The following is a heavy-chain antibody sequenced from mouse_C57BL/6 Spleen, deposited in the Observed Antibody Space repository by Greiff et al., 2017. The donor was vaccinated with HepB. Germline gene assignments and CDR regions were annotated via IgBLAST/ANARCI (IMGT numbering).Heavy chain of an antibody. CDR1: GYTFTDYY. Sequence: VKLMESGAELVRPGASVKLSCKASGYTFTDYYINWVKQRPGQGLEWIARIYPGSGNTYYNEKFKGKATLTAEKSSSTAYMQLSSLTSEDSAVYFCATGGDYYGNFDYWGQGTTLTVSS. D-gene: IGHD2-1*01. CDR3: ATGGDYYGNFDY. V-gene: IGHV1-76*01. J-gene: IGHJ2*01. CDR2: IYPGSGNT.